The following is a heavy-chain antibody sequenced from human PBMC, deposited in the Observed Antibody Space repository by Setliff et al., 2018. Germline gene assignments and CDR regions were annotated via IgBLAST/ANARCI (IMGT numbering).Heavy chain of an antibody. V-gene: IGHV4-59*12. Sequence: ETLSLTCTVSGGSISPYYWSWIRQPPGKGLEWIGYIYHSGYTSYNPSLKSRVTLSVDTSKNQFSLKLTSVTAADAAVYYCARAAVTSGARADYFDNWGRGTLVTVS. CDR2: IYHSGYT. D-gene: IGHD4-17*01. CDR3: ARAAVTSGARADYFDN. CDR1: GGSISPYY. J-gene: IGHJ4*02.